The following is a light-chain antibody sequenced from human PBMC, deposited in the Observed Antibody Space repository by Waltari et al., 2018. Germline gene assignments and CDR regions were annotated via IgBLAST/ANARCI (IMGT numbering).Light chain of an antibody. J-gene: IGLJ2*01. V-gene: IGLV3-19*01. CDR2: GKN. CDR3: NSRDTSADRLVI. CDR1: SLTSLY. Sequence: SSELTPDTPVSVALGQPVPLPSHGASLTSLYVRWSQQKPRQAPLLVIYGKNNRPAGIPDRFSGSSSGDTACLTITGAQAEDEADYHCNSRDTSADRLVIFGGGTKLTVL.